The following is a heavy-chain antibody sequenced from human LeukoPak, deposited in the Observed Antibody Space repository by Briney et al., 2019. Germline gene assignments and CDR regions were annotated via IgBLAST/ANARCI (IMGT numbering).Heavy chain of an antibody. CDR2: ISASGSNI. D-gene: IGHD1-1*01. Sequence: PGGSLRLSCAASGFPFSSYSMSCVRQAPGKGLEWVSYISASGSNIYYLDSVKGRFTVSRDNAMSSLFMQMERPRAEDTAVYYCVRVKGTYFDFWGQGTLVTVSS. CDR1: GFPFSSYS. V-gene: IGHV3-48*01. CDR3: VRVKGTYFDF. J-gene: IGHJ4*02.